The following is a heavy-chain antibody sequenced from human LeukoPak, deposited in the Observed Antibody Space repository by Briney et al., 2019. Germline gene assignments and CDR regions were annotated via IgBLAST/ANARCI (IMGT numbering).Heavy chain of an antibody. J-gene: IGHJ6*03. CDR3: ARDVRSSSWDYYYYMDV. D-gene: IGHD6-13*01. V-gene: IGHV4-39*07. CDR1: GGSISSSSYY. Sequence: PSETLSLTCTVSGGSISSSSYYWGWIRQPPGKGLEWIGSIYCSGSTYYNPSLKSRVTISVDTSKNQFSLKLSSVTAADTAVYYCARDVRSSSWDYYYYMDVWGKGTTVTVSS. CDR2: IYCSGST.